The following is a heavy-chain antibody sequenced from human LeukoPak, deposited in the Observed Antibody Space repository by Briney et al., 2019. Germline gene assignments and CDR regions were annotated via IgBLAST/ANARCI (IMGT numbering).Heavy chain of an antibody. V-gene: IGHV5-51*01. Sequence: GESLKISCKDSGYSFTSYLIGWVRQMPGKGLEWMGIIYPGDSDTRYSPSFQGQVTISADKSISTAYLQWSSLKASDTAMYYCAILYGSGSYYNAIDYWGQGTLVTVSS. J-gene: IGHJ4*02. CDR2: IYPGDSDT. CDR3: AILYGSGSYYNAIDY. D-gene: IGHD3-10*01. CDR1: GYSFTSYL.